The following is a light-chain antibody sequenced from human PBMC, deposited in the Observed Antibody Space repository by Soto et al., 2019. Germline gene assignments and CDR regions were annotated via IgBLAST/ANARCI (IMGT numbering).Light chain of an antibody. V-gene: IGKV3-15*01. CDR1: QSVSSN. Sequence: EIVMTQSPATLSVSPGERATLSCRASQSVSSNLAWYQQKPGQAPRLLIYGASTRATGIPARFSGSGSGTEFTLTISSLQSEDFAVYYCQQYNNWPKTFGQVTMLEIK. CDR3: QQYNNWPKT. J-gene: IGKJ2*01. CDR2: GAS.